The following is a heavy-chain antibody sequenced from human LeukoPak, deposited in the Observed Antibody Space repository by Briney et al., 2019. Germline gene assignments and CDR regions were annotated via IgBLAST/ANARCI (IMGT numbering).Heavy chain of an antibody. Sequence: GGSLMLACAAYGFTVLSNYMGWVRQARGKGLEWDSVIYRGGRRDYADYEKGRFTITKDNAKNTLYLQMNSLRAEDTAVYYCARHYFASGPGRKANYYYYYYMDVWGKGTTVTVSS. D-gene: IGHD3-10*01. CDR3: ARHYFASGPGRKANYYYYYYMDV. CDR1: GFTVLSNY. CDR2: IYRGGRR. J-gene: IGHJ6*03. V-gene: IGHV3-66*02.